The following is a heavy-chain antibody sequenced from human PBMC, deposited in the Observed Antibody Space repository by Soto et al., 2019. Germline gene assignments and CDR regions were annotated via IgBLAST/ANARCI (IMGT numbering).Heavy chain of an antibody. D-gene: IGHD4-17*01. CDR2: MNPNSGNT. CDR1: GYTFTSYD. J-gene: IGHJ2*01. CDR3: AVYGGNRYWYFDL. Sequence: QVQLVQSGAEVKKPGASVKVSCKASGYTFTSYDINWVRQATGQGLEWMGWMNPNSGNTGYAEKFQGRVTXTXNPXISTAYMELSSLRSEDTAVYYCAVYGGNRYWYFDLWGRGTLVTVSS. V-gene: IGHV1-8*01.